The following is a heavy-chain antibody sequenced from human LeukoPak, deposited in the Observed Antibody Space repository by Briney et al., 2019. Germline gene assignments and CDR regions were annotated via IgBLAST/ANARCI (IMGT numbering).Heavy chain of an antibody. CDR2: IIPIFGTA. CDR1: GGTFSSYA. Sequence: SVKVSCKASGGTFSSYAISWVRQAPGQGLEWMGGIIPIFGTANYAQKFQGRVTITADESTSTAYMELSSLRSEDTAVYYCASLVVPAGDAYSSSWYAFGGIDYWGQGTLATVSS. J-gene: IGHJ4*02. V-gene: IGHV1-69*13. CDR3: ASLVVPAGDAYSSSWYAFGGIDY. D-gene: IGHD6-13*01.